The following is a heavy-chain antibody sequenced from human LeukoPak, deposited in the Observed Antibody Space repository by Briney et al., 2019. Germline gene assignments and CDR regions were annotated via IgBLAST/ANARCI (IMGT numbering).Heavy chain of an antibody. CDR3: ARPSPSGSYYLPAPFDY. J-gene: IGHJ4*02. V-gene: IGHV4-39*01. Sequence: SETLSLTCTVSGGSISSSSYYWGWIRQPPGKGLEWTGSIYYSGSTYYNPSLKSRVTISVDTSKNQFSLKLSSVTAADTAVYYCARPSPSGSYYLPAPFDYWGQGTLVTVSS. CDR2: IYYSGST. CDR1: GGSISSSSYY. D-gene: IGHD1-26*01.